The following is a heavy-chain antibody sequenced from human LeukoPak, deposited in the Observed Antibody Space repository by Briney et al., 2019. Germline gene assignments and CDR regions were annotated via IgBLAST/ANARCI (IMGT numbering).Heavy chain of an antibody. J-gene: IGHJ2*01. D-gene: IGHD6-6*01. CDR1: GFTFSSYA. CDR2: ISYDGSNK. Sequence: GRSLRLSCAASGFTFSSYAMHWVRQAPGKGLEWVAVISYDGSNKYYADSVKGRFTISRDNSKNTLYLQMNSLRAEDTAVYYCAKGPYSSSSRIWYFDLWGRGTLVTVSS. CDR3: AKGPYSSSSRIWYFDL. V-gene: IGHV3-30*04.